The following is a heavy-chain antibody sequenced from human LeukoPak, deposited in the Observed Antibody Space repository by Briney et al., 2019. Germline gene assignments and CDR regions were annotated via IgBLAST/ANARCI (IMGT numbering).Heavy chain of an antibody. J-gene: IGHJ6*02. CDR2: IYYSGST. V-gene: IGHV4-31*03. D-gene: IGHD6-13*01. CDR1: GGSISSGGYY. Sequence: SETLSLTCTVSGGSISSGGYYWSWIRQHPGKGLEWIGYIYYSGSTYYNPSLKSRVTISVDTSKNQFSLKLSSVTAADTAVYYCARDIAAAGPYYYYYGMDVWGQGTTVTVSS. CDR3: ARDIAAAGPYYYYYGMDV.